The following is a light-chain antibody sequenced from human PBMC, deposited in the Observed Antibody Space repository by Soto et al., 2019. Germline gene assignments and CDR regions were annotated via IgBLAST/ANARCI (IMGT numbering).Light chain of an antibody. V-gene: IGLV1-40*01. J-gene: IGLJ2*01. CDR2: GNS. CDR3: QSYDSSLSARVV. CDR1: SSNIGARYD. Sequence: QSVLTQPPSVSGAPGQRVTISCTGSSSNIGARYDVHWYQQLPGTAPKLLIYGNSNRPSGVPDRFSGSKSGTSASLAITGLQAEDEADYYCQSYDSSLSARVVSGGGTKLTVL.